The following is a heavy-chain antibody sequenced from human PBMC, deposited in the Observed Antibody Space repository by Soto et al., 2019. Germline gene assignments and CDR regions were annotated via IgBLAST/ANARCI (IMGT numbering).Heavy chain of an antibody. J-gene: IGHJ4*02. V-gene: IGHV3-33*01. D-gene: IGHD6-19*01. CDR1: GFTFSSYG. Sequence: GGSLRLSCAASGFTFSSYGMHWVRQAPGKGLEWVAVIWYVGSNKYYADSVKGRFTISRDNSKNTLYLQMNSLRAEDTAVYYCAVAGGATDDYWGQGTLVTVSS. CDR2: IWYVGSNK. CDR3: AVAGGATDDY.